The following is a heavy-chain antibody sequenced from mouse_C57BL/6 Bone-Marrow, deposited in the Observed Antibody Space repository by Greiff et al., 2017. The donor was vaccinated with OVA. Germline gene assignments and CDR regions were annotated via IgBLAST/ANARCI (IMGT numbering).Heavy chain of an antibody. CDR1: GYTFTSYW. D-gene: IGHD1-1*01. Sequence: QVQLQQPGAELVKPGASVKMSCKASGYTFTSYWITWVKQRPGQGLEWIGDIYPGSGSTNYNEKFKSKATLTVDTSSSTAYMQLSSLTSEDSAVYYYERLGYYGGSPWYFDVWGTGTTVTVSS. V-gene: IGHV1-55*01. CDR2: IYPGSGST. J-gene: IGHJ1*03. CDR3: ERLGYYGGSPWYFDV.